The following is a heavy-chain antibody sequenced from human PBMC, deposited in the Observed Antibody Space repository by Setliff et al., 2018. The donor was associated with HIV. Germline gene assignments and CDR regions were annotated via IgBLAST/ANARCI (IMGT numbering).Heavy chain of an antibody. Sequence: ASVKVSCKASGYTFTGYHIHWVRQAPGQGLEWVGWTNPNIGGTNSAQKFQGRVTMTRDTSISTAYMVLNSLRAEETAVYYCARDPGGDTSGYLIYYYDYWGQGTLVTVSS. J-gene: IGHJ4*02. CDR3: ARDPGGDTSGYLIYYYDY. CDR1: GYTFTGYH. D-gene: IGHD3-22*01. V-gene: IGHV1-2*02. CDR2: TNPNIGGT.